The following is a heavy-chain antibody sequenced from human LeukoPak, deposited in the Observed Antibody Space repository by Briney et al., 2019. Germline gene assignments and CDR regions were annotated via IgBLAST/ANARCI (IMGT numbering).Heavy chain of an antibody. CDR2: IIPILGIA. J-gene: IGHJ4*02. CDR1: GGTFISYT. V-gene: IGHV1-69*02. Sequence: ASVKVSCKASGGTFISYTISWVRQAPGQGLEWMGRIIPILGIANYAQKFQGRVTITADKSTSTAYMELSSLRSEDTAVYYCARLAGTGYFDYWGQGTLVTVSS. D-gene: IGHD6-19*01. CDR3: ARLAGTGYFDY.